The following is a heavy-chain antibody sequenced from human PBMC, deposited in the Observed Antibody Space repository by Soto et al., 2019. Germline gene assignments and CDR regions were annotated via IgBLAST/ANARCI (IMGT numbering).Heavy chain of an antibody. J-gene: IGHJ3*01. CDR1: VFTFSYYC. D-gene: IGHD1-26*01. CDR2: IHSDGGSK. CDR3: ARGDRGAFDL. Sequence: EVQLLESGGGLVQPGESLRLSCAASVFTFSYYCMHWVRQAPGMGLVWVSRIHSDGGSKTYAVSVKGRFTISRDNARTSLYLQMKSLRAEDTAVYYCARGDRGAFDLWGQGTVLTVSS. V-gene: IGHV3-74*01.